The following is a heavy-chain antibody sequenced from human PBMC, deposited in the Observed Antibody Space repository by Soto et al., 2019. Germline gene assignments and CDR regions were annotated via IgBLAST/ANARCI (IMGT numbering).Heavy chain of an antibody. J-gene: IGHJ4*02. Sequence: QVQLQESGPGLVKPSETLSLTCTVSGGSISSYYWSWIRQPPGKGLEWIGYIYYSGSTNYNPSLKSRVTISVDTSKNQFSLKLSSVTAADTAVYYCARHGLSDFWSGYPTYYFDYWGQGTLVTVSS. D-gene: IGHD3-3*01. CDR2: IYYSGST. V-gene: IGHV4-59*08. CDR1: GGSISSYY. CDR3: ARHGLSDFWSGYPTYYFDY.